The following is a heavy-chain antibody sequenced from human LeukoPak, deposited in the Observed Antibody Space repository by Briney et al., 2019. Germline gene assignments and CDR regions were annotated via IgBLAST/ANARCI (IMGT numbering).Heavy chain of an antibody. CDR2: INPNSGGT. CDR3: ARDLYDFWSGDLDY. V-gene: IGHV1-2*02. D-gene: IGHD3-3*01. Sequence: ASVKVSCKASGYTFTGYYMHWVRQAPGQGLEWMGWINPNSGGTNYAQKFQGRVTMTRDTSISTAYMELSRLRSDDTAVYYCARDLYDFWSGDLDYWGQGTLVTVSS. CDR1: GYTFTGYY. J-gene: IGHJ4*02.